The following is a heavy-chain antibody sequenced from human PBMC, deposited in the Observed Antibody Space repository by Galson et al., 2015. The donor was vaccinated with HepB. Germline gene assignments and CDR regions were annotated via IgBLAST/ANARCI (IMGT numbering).Heavy chain of an antibody. Sequence: SVKVSCKASGGTFSSYAISWVRQAPGQGLEWMGGIIPIFGTANYAQKFQGRVTITADESTSTAYMELSSLRSEDTAVYYCARGSLSYSNTRGYYYYMDVWGKGTTVTVSS. CDR1: GGTFSSYA. V-gene: IGHV1-69*13. J-gene: IGHJ6*03. D-gene: IGHD4-11*01. CDR3: ARGSLSYSNTRGYYYYMDV. CDR2: IIPIFGTA.